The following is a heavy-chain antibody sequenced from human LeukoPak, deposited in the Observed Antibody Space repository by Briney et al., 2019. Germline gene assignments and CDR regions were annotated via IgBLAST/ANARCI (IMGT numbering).Heavy chain of an antibody. J-gene: IGHJ6*02. D-gene: IGHD3-3*01. Sequence: SETLSLTCTVSGGSISSGSYYWSWIRQPAGKGLEWIGRIYTSGSTNYNPSLKSRVTISVDTSKNQFSLKLSSVTAADTAVYYCARGPYDFWSGYYTPDYYYYYGMDVWGQGTTVTVSS. CDR1: GGSISSGSYY. CDR3: ARGPYDFWSGYYTPDYYYYYGMDV. V-gene: IGHV4-61*02. CDR2: IYTSGST.